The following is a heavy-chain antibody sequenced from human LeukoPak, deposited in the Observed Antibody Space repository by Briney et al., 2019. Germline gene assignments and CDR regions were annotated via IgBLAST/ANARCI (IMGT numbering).Heavy chain of an antibody. CDR1: GYSFTGYY. CDR2: INPNSGGT. J-gene: IGHJ4*02. CDR3: ARDFWNGPGDY. V-gene: IGHV1-2*02. D-gene: IGHD3-3*01. Sequence: GSVKVSCKASGYSFTGYYVHWVRQAPGQGLEWMGWINPNSGGTKYAQKFQGRVTMTSDTSISTAYMELSRLTSDDTAVYYCARDFWNGPGDYWGQGTLVTVSS.